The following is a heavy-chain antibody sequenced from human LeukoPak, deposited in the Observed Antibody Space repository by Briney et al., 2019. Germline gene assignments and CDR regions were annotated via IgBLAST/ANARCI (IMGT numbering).Heavy chain of an antibody. D-gene: IGHD3-9*01. Sequence: GGTLRLSCAASGFTVSSNYMSWVRQAPGKGLEWVSVIYSGGSTYYADSVKGRFTISRDNSKNTLYLQMNSLRAEDTAVYYCARERYDILTGEANWFDPWGQGTLVTVSS. J-gene: IGHJ5*02. CDR1: GFTVSSNY. V-gene: IGHV3-53*01. CDR2: IYSGGST. CDR3: ARERYDILTGEANWFDP.